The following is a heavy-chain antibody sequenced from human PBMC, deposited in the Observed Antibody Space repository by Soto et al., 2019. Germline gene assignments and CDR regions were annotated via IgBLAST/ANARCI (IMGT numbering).Heavy chain of an antibody. D-gene: IGHD4-17*01. J-gene: IGHJ4*02. CDR1: GGSFSGYY. V-gene: IGHV4-34*01. CDR2: INHSGST. CDR3: ARAWDYGDYMVDY. Sequence: QVQLQQWGAGLSKPSETLSLTCAVYGGSFSGYYWSWIRQPPGKGLEWIGEINHSGSTNYNPSLKSRVTISVDTSKNQFSLKLSSVTAADTAVYYCARAWDYGDYMVDYWGQGTLVTVSS.